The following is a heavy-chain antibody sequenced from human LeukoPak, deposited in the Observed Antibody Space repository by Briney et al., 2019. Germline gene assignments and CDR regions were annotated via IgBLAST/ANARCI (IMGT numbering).Heavy chain of an antibody. J-gene: IGHJ4*02. D-gene: IGHD3-3*01. Sequence: SETLSLTCTVSGGSINNSNYYWGWIRQPPGKGLEWIGSIYYSGSTYYNPSLKSRVTISVDTSKNQFSLKLSSVTAADTAVYYCARLSFWSGYYQYYFDYWGQGTLVTVSS. CDR3: ARLSFWSGYYQYYFDY. CDR2: IYYSGST. V-gene: IGHV4-39*01. CDR1: GGSINNSNYY.